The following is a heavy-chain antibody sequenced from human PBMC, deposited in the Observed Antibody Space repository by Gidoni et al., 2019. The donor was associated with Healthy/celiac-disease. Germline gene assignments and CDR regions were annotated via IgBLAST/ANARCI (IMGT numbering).Heavy chain of an antibody. V-gene: IGHV3-11*05. CDR2: ISSSSSYT. Sequence: QVQLVESGGGLVKPGGSMRLPCAASGFTFSDYYMSWIRQAPGKGLEWVSYISSSSSYTNYADSVKGRFTISRDNAKNSLYLQMNSLRAEDTAVYYCARRDGYKTIDYWGQGTLVTVSS. CDR1: GFTFSDYY. D-gene: IGHD5-12*01. CDR3: ARRDGYKTIDY. J-gene: IGHJ4*02.